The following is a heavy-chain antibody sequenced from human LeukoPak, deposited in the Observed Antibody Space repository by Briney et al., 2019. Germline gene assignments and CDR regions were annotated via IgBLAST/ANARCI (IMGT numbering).Heavy chain of an antibody. V-gene: IGHV3-13*04. Sequence: GGSLRLSCAASGLTFSSYDMHWVRQAAGKGLEWVSSIGSTGDTYYADSVKGRLTITRENAKKFLYLQVSSLRVDDTAVYFCVLGAYWNDDKNAFHIWGPGTMVTVSS. CDR2: IGSTGDT. D-gene: IGHD1-1*01. CDR3: VLGAYWNDDKNAFHI. CDR1: GLTFSSYD. J-gene: IGHJ3*02.